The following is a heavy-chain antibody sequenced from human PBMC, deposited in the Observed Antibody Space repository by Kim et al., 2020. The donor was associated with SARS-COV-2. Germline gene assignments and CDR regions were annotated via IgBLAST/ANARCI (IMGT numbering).Heavy chain of an antibody. CDR1: GFTFNQHA. D-gene: IGHD2-2*01. CDR3: SRDYCSSASCNGVGGMDV. J-gene: IGHJ6*02. CDR2: IWFDGSST. Sequence: GGSLRLSCAASGFTFNQHAMHWVRQAPGKGLEWVAVIWFDGSSTFYGDSVRGRCTISRDNSRDTVYLQIDSLRAEDTAVYYCSRDYCSSASCNGVGGMDVWGQGTAVTVSS. V-gene: IGHV3-33*08.